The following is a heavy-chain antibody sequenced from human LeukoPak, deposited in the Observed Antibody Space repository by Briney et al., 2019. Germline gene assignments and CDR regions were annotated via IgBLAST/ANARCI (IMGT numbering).Heavy chain of an antibody. J-gene: IGHJ4*02. CDR2: INHSGST. V-gene: IGHV4-34*01. Sequence: SETLSLTCSVSGGSISTYYWSWIRQPPGKGLEWIGEINHSGSTNYNPSLKSRVTISVDTSKNQFSLKLSSVTAADTAVYYCARHSNRYYYDSSGYSYFDYWGQGTLVTVSS. CDR3: ARHSNRYYYDSSGYSYFDY. D-gene: IGHD3-22*01. CDR1: GGSISTYY.